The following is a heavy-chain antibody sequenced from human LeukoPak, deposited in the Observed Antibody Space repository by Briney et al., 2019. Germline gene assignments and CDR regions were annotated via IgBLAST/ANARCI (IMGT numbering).Heavy chain of an antibody. D-gene: IGHD6-19*01. J-gene: IGHJ4*02. Sequence: AGSLRLSCAASRFTFSSYWMSWVRQAQGKGLEWVANIKEDGSEKYYVDSGKGRFTISRDNAKNSLYLQMNSLRAEDAAVYYCARKTSGRSDYWGQGTLVTVSS. V-gene: IGHV3-7*01. CDR3: ARKTSGRSDY. CDR2: IKEDGSEK. CDR1: RFTFSSYW.